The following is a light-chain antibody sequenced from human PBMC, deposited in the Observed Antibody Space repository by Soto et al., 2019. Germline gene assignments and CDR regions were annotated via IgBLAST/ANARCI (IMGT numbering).Light chain of an antibody. CDR3: SSYTSSSTPVV. Sequence: QSMLTQPASVTGSPGQSITISCTGNSSDVGGYNYVSWYQQHPGKAPKLMIYDVSNRPSGVSNRFSGSKSGNTASLTISGLQAEDEADYYCSSYTSSSTPVVFGGGTKVAVL. J-gene: IGLJ2*01. V-gene: IGLV2-14*01. CDR1: SSDVGGYNY. CDR2: DVS.